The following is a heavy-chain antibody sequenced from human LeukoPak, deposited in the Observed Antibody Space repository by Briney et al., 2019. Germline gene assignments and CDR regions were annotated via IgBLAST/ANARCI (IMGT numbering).Heavy chain of an antibody. Sequence: GGSLRLSCAASGFTFSDYYMSWIRQAPGKGLEWVSYISSSGSTIYYADSVKGRFTISRDNAKNSLYLQMNSLRAEDTAVYYCARCRFGELTYYYMDVWGKGTTVTISS. D-gene: IGHD3-10*01. CDR2: ISSSGSTI. J-gene: IGHJ6*03. CDR3: ARCRFGELTYYYMDV. CDR1: GFTFSDYY. V-gene: IGHV3-11*01.